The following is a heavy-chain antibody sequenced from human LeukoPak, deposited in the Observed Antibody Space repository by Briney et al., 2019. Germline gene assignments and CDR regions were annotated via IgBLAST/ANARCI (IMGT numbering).Heavy chain of an antibody. CDR2: MYFTGTT. Sequence: PSETLSLTCTVSGGSPSSNDDYWGWIRQPPGKGLEWIGTMYFTGTTYFDPSLKSRVSISVDTSRSQFSLKLDSVTATDTAMYYCARDREYTPGAVNYMDVWGKGTTVTVSS. CDR1: GGSPSSNDDY. D-gene: IGHD1-1*01. CDR3: ARDREYTPGAVNYMDV. J-gene: IGHJ6*03. V-gene: IGHV4-39*07.